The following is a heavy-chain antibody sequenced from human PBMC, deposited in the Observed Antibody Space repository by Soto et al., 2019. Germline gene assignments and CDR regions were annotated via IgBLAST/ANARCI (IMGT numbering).Heavy chain of an antibody. V-gene: IGHV4-39*01. CDR3: ARSSIEPRVFMYPFDS. CDR2: TYYDGST. Sequence: QLQLQESGPGLVKPSETLSLTCTVSGDSITSSSHYWVWIRQSPGKGLENIANTYYDGSTYYNPSLKSRVAISLDTSKNQFSLSLNSVTAADTAVYYCARSSIEPRVFMYPFDSWGQGTLVTVSS. J-gene: IGHJ4*02. CDR1: GDSITSSSHY. D-gene: IGHD6-6*01.